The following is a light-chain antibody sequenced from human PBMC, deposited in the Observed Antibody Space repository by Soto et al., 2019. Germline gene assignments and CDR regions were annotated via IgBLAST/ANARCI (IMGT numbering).Light chain of an antibody. CDR3: QQTYSGVT. Sequence: DIQMTQYPSSLSASIGDRVTITCRASQSISTYLNWYQQKPGKAPKVLVYAASSMKSGVPSRFSASGSGTEFTLTISSLQREDLATYSCQQTYSGVTFGPGTTVAIK. CDR2: AAS. V-gene: IGKV1-39*01. J-gene: IGKJ3*01. CDR1: QSISTY.